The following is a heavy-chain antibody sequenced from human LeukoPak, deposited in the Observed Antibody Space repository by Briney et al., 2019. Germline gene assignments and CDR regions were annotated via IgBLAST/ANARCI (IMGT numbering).Heavy chain of an antibody. CDR3: ARVLRYYDILSKPFDY. CDR2: INPNNGGT. CDR1: GYTFSGYY. Sequence: ASVKVSCKASGYTFSGYYIHWVRQAPGHGLEWMGWINPNNGGTNYAQKFQGRVTLTRDTSINTAYMELSRLRSDDTAVYYCARVLRYYDILSKPFDYWGQGTLVTVSS. V-gene: IGHV1-2*02. J-gene: IGHJ4*02. D-gene: IGHD3-9*01.